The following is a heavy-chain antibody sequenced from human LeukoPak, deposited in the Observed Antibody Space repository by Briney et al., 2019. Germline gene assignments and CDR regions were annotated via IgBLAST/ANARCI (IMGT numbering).Heavy chain of an antibody. V-gene: IGHV4-59*01. Sequence: SETLSLTCTDSGGSISSYYWSWIRQPPGKGLEWIGYIYYSGSTNYNPSLKSRVTISVDTSKNQFSLKLSSVTAADTAVYYCARDVVGTNYFDYWGQGTLVTVSS. CDR2: IYYSGST. CDR3: ARDVVGTNYFDY. CDR1: GGSISSYY. J-gene: IGHJ4*02. D-gene: IGHD2-21*01.